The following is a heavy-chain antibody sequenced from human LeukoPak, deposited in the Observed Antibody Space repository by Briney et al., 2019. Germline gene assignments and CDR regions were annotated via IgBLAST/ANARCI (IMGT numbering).Heavy chain of an antibody. CDR2: ISAYNGNT. Sequence: ASVKVSCKASGYTFTSYGINWVRQAPGQGLEWMGWISAYNGNTNYAQKLQGRVTMTTDTSTSTAYMELRSLRSDDTAVYYCARATVALIAAAGTLDYWGQGTLVTVSS. CDR1: GYTFTSYG. D-gene: IGHD6-13*01. CDR3: ARATVALIAAAGTLDY. J-gene: IGHJ4*02. V-gene: IGHV1-18*01.